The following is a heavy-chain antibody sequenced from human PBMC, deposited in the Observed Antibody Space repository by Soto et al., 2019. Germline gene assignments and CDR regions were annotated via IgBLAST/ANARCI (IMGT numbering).Heavy chain of an antibody. CDR2: INPNSGGT. CDR1: GYPFSNYY. CDR3: ARDISGDYGSWGCNPILGQ. Sequence: ASVKVSCKTSGYPFSNYYIHWVREAPGQGPEWMGWINPNSGGTSYAQKFKGRVIMTRDMSMSTAYMDLSRLTSDDTAIYYCARDISGDYGSWGCNPILGQWGQRSLVTVSS. D-gene: IGHD3-3*01. V-gene: IGHV1-2*02. J-gene: IGHJ4*02.